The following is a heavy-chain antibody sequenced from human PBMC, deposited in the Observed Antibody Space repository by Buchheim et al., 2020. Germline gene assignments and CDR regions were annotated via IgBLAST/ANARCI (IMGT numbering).Heavy chain of an antibody. Sequence: QVQLVESGGGVVQPGRSLRLSCAASGFTFSSYGMHWVRQAPGKGLEWVAVISYDGSNKYYAESVKGRFTISRDNSKNTLYLQMNSLRAEDTAVYYCAKPYDSSGYYYGAVDYWGQGTL. V-gene: IGHV3-30*18. D-gene: IGHD3-22*01. J-gene: IGHJ4*02. CDR2: ISYDGSNK. CDR3: AKPYDSSGYYYGAVDY. CDR1: GFTFSSYG.